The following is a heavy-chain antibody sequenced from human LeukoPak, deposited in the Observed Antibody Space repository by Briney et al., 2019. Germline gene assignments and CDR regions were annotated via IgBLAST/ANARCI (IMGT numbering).Heavy chain of an antibody. D-gene: IGHD3-22*01. CDR3: ARVDHYDKWFDP. J-gene: IGHJ5*02. V-gene: IGHV4-31*03. CDR2: IYYSGST. CDR1: GGSISSGGYY. Sequence: SETLSLTCTVSGGSISSGGYYWSWIRQHPGKGLEWIGYIYYSGSTYYNPSLKSRVTISVDTSKNQFSLKLSSVTAADTAVYYCARVDHYDKWFDPWGQGTLVTVSS.